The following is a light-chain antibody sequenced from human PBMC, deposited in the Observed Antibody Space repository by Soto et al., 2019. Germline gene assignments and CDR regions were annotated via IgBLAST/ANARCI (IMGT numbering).Light chain of an antibody. CDR1: NSNIGNKY. CDR3: GSWDSRPSVVV. CDR2: DNY. V-gene: IGLV1-51*01. Sequence: QSVLTQPPSLSAAPGQKVTISCSGSNSNIGNKYVSWYQLLPGAAPKLLIYDNYKRPSGIPDRFSGSQSGTSATLGITGLQTGDEADYYCGSWDSRPSVVVFGGGTKLTVL. J-gene: IGLJ3*02.